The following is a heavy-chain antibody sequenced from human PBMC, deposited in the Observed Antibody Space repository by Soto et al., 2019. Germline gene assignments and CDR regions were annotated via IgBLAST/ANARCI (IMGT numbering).Heavy chain of an antibody. J-gene: IGHJ4*02. CDR2: ISAYNGNT. D-gene: IGHD2-15*01. CDR1: GYTFTSYG. Sequence: QVQLVQSGAEVKKPGASVKVSCKASGYTFTSYGISWVRQAPGQGLEWMGWISAYNGNTNYAQKLQGRVTMTTDTSTSTADMELRSLRSDDTAVYYRARASPSNHIVVVVAATPIHYFDYWGQGTLVTVSS. V-gene: IGHV1-18*01. CDR3: ARASPSNHIVVVVAATPIHYFDY.